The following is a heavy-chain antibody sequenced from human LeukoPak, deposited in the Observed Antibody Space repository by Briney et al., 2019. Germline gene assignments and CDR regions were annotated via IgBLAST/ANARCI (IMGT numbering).Heavy chain of an antibody. CDR3: ATTYYFDSTFMDI. V-gene: IGHV5-51*01. CDR2: IYPSDSET. Sequence: GESLKISCKGSGYTFASYWIGWVRQMPGKGLEWMGFIYPSDSETRYSPSFEGQLTISADKSINTAFLQWSRLQASDTAMYYCATTYYFDSTFMDIWGQGTTVTVSS. J-gene: IGHJ6*02. CDR1: GYTFASYW. D-gene: IGHD3-22*01.